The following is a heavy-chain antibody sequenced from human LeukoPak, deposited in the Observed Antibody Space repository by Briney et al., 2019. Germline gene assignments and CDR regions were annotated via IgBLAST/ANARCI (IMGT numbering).Heavy chain of an antibody. CDR3: ARKEYSSSWYSY. CDR1: GGSFSGYY. V-gene: IGHV4-34*01. J-gene: IGHJ4*02. Sequence: PSETLSLTCAVYGGSFSGYYWSWIRQPPGKGLEWIGEINHSGSTNYNPSLKSRVTISVDTSKSQFSLKLSSVTAADTAVYYCARKEYSSSWYSYWGQGTLVTVSS. CDR2: INHSGST. D-gene: IGHD6-13*01.